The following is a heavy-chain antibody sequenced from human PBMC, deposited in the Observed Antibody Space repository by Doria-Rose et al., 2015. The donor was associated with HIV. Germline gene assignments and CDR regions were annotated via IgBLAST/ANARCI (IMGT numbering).Heavy chain of an antibody. CDR1: GVSLSSPGMG. D-gene: IGHD6-13*01. Sequence: QVQLVQSGPVLVKPTETLTLTCTVSGVSLSSPGMGVSWIRQPPGKALEWLAIIFSDDERCYKTSLTSRLAISRGTSKSQVVLTMTDMDPVDTATYYCARIKSSRWYHKYYFDFWGQGTLVIVSA. CDR2: IFSDDER. CDR3: ARIKSSRWYHKYYFDF. J-gene: IGHJ4*02. V-gene: IGHV2-26*01.